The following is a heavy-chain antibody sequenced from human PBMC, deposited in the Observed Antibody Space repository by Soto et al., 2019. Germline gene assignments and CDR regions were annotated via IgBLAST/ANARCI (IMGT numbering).Heavy chain of an antibody. CDR2: IYYSGST. CDR3: AKTENDYSNAPNCFAP. Sequence: PSETLSLTCTVSGGSISSGGYYWSWIRQHPGKGLEWIGYIYYSGSTYYNPSLKSRVTISVDTSKKQFSLKLSSVTAADTAVYTWAKTENDYSNAPNCFAPGGQETLVTVS. V-gene: IGHV4-31*03. D-gene: IGHD4-4*01. CDR1: GGSISSGGYY. J-gene: IGHJ5*02.